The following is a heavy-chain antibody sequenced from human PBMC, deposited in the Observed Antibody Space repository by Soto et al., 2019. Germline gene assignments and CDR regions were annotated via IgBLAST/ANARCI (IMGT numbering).Heavy chain of an antibody. J-gene: IGHJ4*02. V-gene: IGHV4-59*02. Sequence: SETLSLTCTVSGGSVSSYYWSWIRQSPGKGLEWIGYIYYSGSTNYKPSLKSRVTISVDTSKNQFSLKLSSATAADTAVYYCARVTDGYNLGFDYWGQGTLVTVSS. CDR3: ARVTDGYNLGFDY. CDR1: GGSVSSYY. CDR2: IYYSGST. D-gene: IGHD5-12*01.